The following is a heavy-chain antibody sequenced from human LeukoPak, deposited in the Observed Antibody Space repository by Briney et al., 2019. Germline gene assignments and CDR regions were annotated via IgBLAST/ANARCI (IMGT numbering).Heavy chain of an antibody. Sequence: SETLSLTCTVSGGSISSYYWSWIRQPPGKGLEWIGYIYYSGSTNYNPSLKSRVTISVDTSKNQFSLKLSFVTAADTAVYYCARVYSSGWYYFDYWGQGTLVTVSS. D-gene: IGHD6-19*01. J-gene: IGHJ4*02. CDR2: IYYSGST. V-gene: IGHV4-59*01. CDR1: GGSISSYY. CDR3: ARVYSSGWYYFDY.